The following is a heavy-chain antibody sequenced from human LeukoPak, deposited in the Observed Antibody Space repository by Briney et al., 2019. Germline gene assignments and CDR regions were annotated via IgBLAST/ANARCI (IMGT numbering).Heavy chain of an antibody. Sequence: PGGSLRLSCVASGFTFTSYWMSWIRQARGKGLEGVSYINSSGNTIYYAYSVKGRFTISMHRAKNSLYLQMNSLRDDDTAVCYCAELGITMIGGVWGKGTTVTISS. D-gene: IGHD3-10*02. CDR1: GFTFTSYW. J-gene: IGHJ6*04. CDR2: INSSGNTI. V-gene: IGHV3-11*01. CDR3: AELGITMIGGV.